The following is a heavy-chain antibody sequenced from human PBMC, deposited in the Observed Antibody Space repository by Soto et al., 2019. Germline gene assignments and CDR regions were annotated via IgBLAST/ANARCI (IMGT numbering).Heavy chain of an antibody. CDR3: ARDRLRGYDSSGFYS. V-gene: IGHV1-18*01. D-gene: IGHD3-22*01. Sequence: ASVKVSCKASGYSFSFYGINWVRQAPGQGLEWMGWINPSDGNRNSAQKFEDRVTMTTATSTNTVFLELRSLKSDDTAIYYCARDRLRGYDSSGFYSWGQGTMVTVSS. CDR2: INPSDGNR. CDR1: GYSFSFYG. J-gene: IGHJ4*02.